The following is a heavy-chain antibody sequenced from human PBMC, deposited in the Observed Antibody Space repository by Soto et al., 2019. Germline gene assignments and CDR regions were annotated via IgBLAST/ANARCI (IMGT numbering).Heavy chain of an antibody. CDR3: ARERLDYGGNLAFDY. J-gene: IGHJ4*02. CDR1: GYTFTSYG. V-gene: IGHV1-18*01. CDR2: ISAYNGNT. Sequence: AAVKVSCKASGYTFTSYGISWVRQAPGQGLEWMGWISAYNGNTNYAQKLQGRVTMTTDTSTSTAYMELRSLRSDDTAVYYCARERLDYGGNLAFDYWGQGTMVTVYS. D-gene: IGHD4-17*01.